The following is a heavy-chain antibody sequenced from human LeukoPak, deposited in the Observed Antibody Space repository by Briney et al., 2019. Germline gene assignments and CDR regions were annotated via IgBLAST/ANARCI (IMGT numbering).Heavy chain of an antibody. V-gene: IGHV1-69*13. D-gene: IGHD2-2*02. J-gene: IGHJ6*03. CDR2: IIPIFGTA. CDR3: AMDLRYCSSTSCFTYYYYYMDV. CDR1: GGTFSSYA. Sequence: SVKVSCKASGGTFSSYAISWVRQAPGQGLEWMGGIIPIFGTANYAQKFQGRVTITADESTSTAYMELSSLRSEDTAVYYCAMDLRYCSSTSCFTYYYYYMDVWGKGTTVTVSS.